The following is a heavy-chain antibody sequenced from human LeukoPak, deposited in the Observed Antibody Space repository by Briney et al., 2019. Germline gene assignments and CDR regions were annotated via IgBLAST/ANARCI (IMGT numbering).Heavy chain of an antibody. CDR2: ISGSGGST. Sequence: PGGSLRLSCAASGFTFSSYAMSWVRQAPGKGLEWVSAISGSGGSTYYADSVKGRFTISRDNSKNTLYLQMNSLRAEDTAVYYCAKVKVRGEQLESYYYMDVWGKGTTVTVSS. J-gene: IGHJ6*03. V-gene: IGHV3-23*01. CDR1: GFTFSSYA. CDR3: AKVKVRGEQLESYYYMDV. D-gene: IGHD6-6*01.